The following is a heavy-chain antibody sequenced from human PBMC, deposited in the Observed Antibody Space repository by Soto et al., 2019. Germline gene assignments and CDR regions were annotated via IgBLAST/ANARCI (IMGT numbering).Heavy chain of an antibody. J-gene: IGHJ6*02. Sequence: GESLKISCQGSGYSFTSHWISWVRQMPGKGLEWMGRIDPSDSYTNYSPSFQGHVTISADKSISTAYLQWSSLKASDTAMYYCARRAKDYYYYGMDAWGQGTTVTVSS. CDR3: ARRAKDYYYYGMDA. V-gene: IGHV5-10-1*01. CDR2: IDPSDSYT. CDR1: GYSFTSHW.